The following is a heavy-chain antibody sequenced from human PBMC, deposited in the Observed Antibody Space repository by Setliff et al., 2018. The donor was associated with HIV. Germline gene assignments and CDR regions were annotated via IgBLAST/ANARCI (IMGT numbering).Heavy chain of an antibody. CDR3: ARSPAAEGY. CDR2: IYYSGTT. CDR1: GGSISSSSNY. V-gene: IGHV4-39*01. D-gene: IGHD6-13*01. Sequence: PSETLSLTCTVSGGSISSSSNYWAWIRQPPGKGLEWIGSIYYSGTTHYDPSLKSRVTISVDTSKNQFSLRLTSVTAADTAVYYCARSPAAEGYWGQGTLVTVSS. J-gene: IGHJ4*02.